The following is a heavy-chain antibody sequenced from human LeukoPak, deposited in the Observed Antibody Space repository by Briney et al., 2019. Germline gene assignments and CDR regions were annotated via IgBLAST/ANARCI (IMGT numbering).Heavy chain of an antibody. V-gene: IGHV4-4*07. J-gene: IGHJ4*02. D-gene: IGHD3-22*01. CDR1: GGSISSYY. CDR2: IYTSGST. Sequence: PSETLSLTCTVSGGSISSYYWSWIRQPAGKGLEWIGRIYTSGSTNYNPSLKSRVTMSVDTSKNQFSLKLSSVTAADTAVYYCAREAEPPPYYYDSSGSLDYWGQGTLVTVSS. CDR3: AREAEPPPYYYDSSGSLDY.